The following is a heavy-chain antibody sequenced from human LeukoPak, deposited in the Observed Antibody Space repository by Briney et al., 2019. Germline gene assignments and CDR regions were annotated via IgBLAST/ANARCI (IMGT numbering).Heavy chain of an antibody. CDR1: GDSISGYY. J-gene: IGHJ4*02. CDR2: VYHTGHT. D-gene: IGHD3-16*01. CDR3: ARHRFGHLFDY. V-gene: IGHV4-59*01. Sequence: SETLSLTCTVSGDSISGYYWSWIRQPPGKGLERIGYVYHTGHTHYSPSLKSRVTVSLDTSRNQVSLILSSVTAADTAVYYCARHRFGHLFDYWGQGTLVFVSS.